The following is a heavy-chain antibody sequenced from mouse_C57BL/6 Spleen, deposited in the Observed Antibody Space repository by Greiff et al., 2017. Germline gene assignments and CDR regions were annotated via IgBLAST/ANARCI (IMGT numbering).Heavy chain of an antibody. Sequence: QVQLQQPGTELVKPGASVKLSCKASGYTFTSYWMHWVKQRPGQGLEWIGNINPSNGGTNYNEKFKSKATLTVDKSSSTAYMQLSSLTSEDSAVYDCARSPYGYDGGAWFAYWGQGTLVTVSA. CDR2: INPSNGGT. V-gene: IGHV1-53*01. CDR3: ARSPYGYDGGAWFAY. D-gene: IGHD2-2*01. J-gene: IGHJ3*01. CDR1: GYTFTSYW.